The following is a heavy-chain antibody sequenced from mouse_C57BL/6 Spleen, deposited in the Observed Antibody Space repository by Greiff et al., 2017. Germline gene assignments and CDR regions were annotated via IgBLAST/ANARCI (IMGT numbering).Heavy chain of an antibody. J-gene: IGHJ2*01. Sequence: VQLQQSGAELVKPGASVKISCKASGYAFSSYWMNWVQQRPGKGLEWIGQIYPGDGDTNSNGKFKGKATLTADKSTSTAYMQLSSLTSEDSAVYFCASLDDGYFDYWGQGTTLTVSS. V-gene: IGHV1-80*01. CDR1: GYAFSSYW. CDR2: IYPGDGDT. CDR3: ASLDDGYFDY. D-gene: IGHD2-3*01.